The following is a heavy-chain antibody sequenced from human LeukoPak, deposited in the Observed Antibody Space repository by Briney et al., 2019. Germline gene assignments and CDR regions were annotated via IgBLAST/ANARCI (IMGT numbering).Heavy chain of an antibody. CDR1: GYSISSGYY. J-gene: IGHJ4*02. Sequence: SETLSLTCAVSGYSISSGYYWGWIRPPPGKGLEWIGSIYHSGSTYYNPSLKSRVTISVDTSKNQFSLKLSSVPAADTPVYYCARCERAAQPPFDYWGQGTLVTLSS. D-gene: IGHD6-13*01. V-gene: IGHV4-38-2*01. CDR3: ARCERAAQPPFDY. CDR2: IYHSGST.